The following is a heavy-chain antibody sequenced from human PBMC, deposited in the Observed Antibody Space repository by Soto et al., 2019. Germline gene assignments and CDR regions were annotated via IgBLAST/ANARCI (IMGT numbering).Heavy chain of an antibody. CDR1: GCSISSSNL. CDR2: IYHSGST. J-gene: IGHJ4*02. V-gene: IGHV4-4*02. Sequence: AETLSLTCAVSGCSISSSNLWSGVREPPGKGLEWIGEIYHSGSTNYNPSLKSRVTISVDKSKNQFSLKLSSVTAADTAVYYCARTPFISSSWYYFDYWGQGTLVTVSS. D-gene: IGHD6-13*01. CDR3: ARTPFISSSWYYFDY.